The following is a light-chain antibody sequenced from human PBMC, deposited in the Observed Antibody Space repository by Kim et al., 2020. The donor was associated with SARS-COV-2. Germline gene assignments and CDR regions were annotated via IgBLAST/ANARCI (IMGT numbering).Light chain of an antibody. CDR1: SSSIGAGYD. Sequence: QGVTLSCAGSSSSIGAGYDVHWYQQLPGIAPKLLISGNSNRPSGVPDRFSGSKSGTSASLAITGLQAEDEADYYCQSYDSSLSAVVFGGGTQLTVL. CDR2: GNS. CDR3: QSYDSSLSAVV. J-gene: IGLJ2*01. V-gene: IGLV1-40*01.